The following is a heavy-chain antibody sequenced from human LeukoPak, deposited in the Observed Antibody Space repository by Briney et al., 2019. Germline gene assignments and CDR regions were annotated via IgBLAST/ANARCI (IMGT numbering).Heavy chain of an antibody. CDR1: GFTVSSNY. V-gene: IGHV3-53*01. D-gene: IGHD5-12*01. CDR2: IYSGGST. Sequence: GGSLSLSCAASGFTVSSNYMSWVRQAPGKGLEWVSVIYSGGSTYYADSVKGRFTISRDNSKNTLYLQMNSLRAKDTAVDYCAREGGYDYRGVDYWGQGTLVTVSS. CDR3: AREGGYDYRGVDY. J-gene: IGHJ4*02.